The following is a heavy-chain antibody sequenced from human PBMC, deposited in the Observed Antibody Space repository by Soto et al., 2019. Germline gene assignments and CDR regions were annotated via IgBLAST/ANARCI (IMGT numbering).Heavy chain of an antibody. CDR1: GDSIVGIYH. CDR3: ARTDTVGYYPH. D-gene: IGHD2-21*01. V-gene: IGHV4-38-2*01. CDR2: IFPTGTT. Sequence: PSQPLPLPCAVSGDSIVGIYHWAWIRQPPGRSLEWIASIFPTGTTYYTPSLKRRVTIPVDTSKNHVSLRLISVTAADSAVYYGARTDTVGYYPHLGRGSLSPSP. J-gene: IGHJ4*02.